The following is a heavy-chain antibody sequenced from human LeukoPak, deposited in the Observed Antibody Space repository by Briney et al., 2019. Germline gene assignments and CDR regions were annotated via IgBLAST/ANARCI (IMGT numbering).Heavy chain of an antibody. V-gene: IGHV1-69*13. Sequence: GASVKVSCKASGYTFTSYAMHWVRQAPGQRLEWMGGIIPIFGTANYAQKFQGRVTITADESTSTAYMELSSLRSEDTAVYYCARDYCTNGVCYTEWFDPWGQGTLVTVSS. CDR3: ARDYCTNGVCYTEWFDP. J-gene: IGHJ5*02. CDR2: IIPIFGTA. D-gene: IGHD2-8*01. CDR1: GYTFTSYA.